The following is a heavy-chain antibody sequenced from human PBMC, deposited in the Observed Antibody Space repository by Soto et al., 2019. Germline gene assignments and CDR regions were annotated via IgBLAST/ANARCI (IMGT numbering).Heavy chain of an antibody. Sequence: QVQLQESGPGLVKPSETLSLTCTVSGGSISSYYWSWIRQPPGKGLEWIGYIYYSGSTNYNPSLKRRVTISVDTSKNQFSLKLSSVTAADTAVYYCARERYGLEALFDYWGQGTLVTVSS. D-gene: IGHD5-18*01. J-gene: IGHJ4*02. CDR1: GGSISSYY. CDR3: ARERYGLEALFDY. CDR2: IYYSGST. V-gene: IGHV4-59*01.